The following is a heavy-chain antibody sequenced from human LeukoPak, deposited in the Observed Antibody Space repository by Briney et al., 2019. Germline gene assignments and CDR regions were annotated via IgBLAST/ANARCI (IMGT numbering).Heavy chain of an antibody. CDR3: AKRHCGGDCHDYYYYYMDV. V-gene: IGHV3-30*02. Sequence: GGSLRLSCAASGFTFSSYGMHWVRQAPGKGLEWVAFIRYDGSNKYYADSVKGRFTISRDNSKNTLYLQMNSLRAEDTAVYYCAKRHCGGDCHDYYYYYMDVWGKGTTVTVSS. D-gene: IGHD2-21*01. J-gene: IGHJ6*03. CDR1: GFTFSSYG. CDR2: IRYDGSNK.